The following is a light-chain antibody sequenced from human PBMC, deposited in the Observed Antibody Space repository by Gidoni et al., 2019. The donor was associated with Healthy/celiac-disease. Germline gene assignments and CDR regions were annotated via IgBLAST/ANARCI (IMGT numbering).Light chain of an antibody. CDR1: QSISSY. J-gene: IGKJ3*01. Sequence: DIQMTQSPSSLSASVGDRVTITCRASQSISSYLNWYQQKPGKAPKLLIYAASSLQSGVPSRFSGNGSGTDFTLTISSLQPEDFATYYCQQSYSTSIFTFGPGTKVDIK. V-gene: IGKV1-39*01. CDR3: QQSYSTSIFT. CDR2: AAS.